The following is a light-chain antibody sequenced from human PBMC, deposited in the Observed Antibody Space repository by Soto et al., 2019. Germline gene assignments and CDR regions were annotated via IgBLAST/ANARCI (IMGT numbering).Light chain of an antibody. CDR3: SSLTNSNTLL. J-gene: IGLJ3*02. V-gene: IGLV2-14*01. Sequence: QSVLTQPASVSGSPGQSVTTSCTGTRSDIGDYNYVSWYQQHPGKVPKLLIYEVNKRPSGVSNRFSGSKSANSASLTISGLQAEDEADYYCSSLTNSNTLLFGGGTKVTVL. CDR2: EVN. CDR1: RSDIGDYNY.